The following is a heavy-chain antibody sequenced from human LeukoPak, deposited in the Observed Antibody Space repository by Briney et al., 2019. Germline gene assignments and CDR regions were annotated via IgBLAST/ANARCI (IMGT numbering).Heavy chain of an antibody. J-gene: IGHJ4*02. CDR2: IKQDGSET. CDR1: GFTFSNYW. D-gene: IGHD6-13*01. CDR3: ARDPYSSSSGSGDY. Sequence: GGSLRLSCAASGFTFSNYWMGWVRKAPGKGLEWVANIKQDGSETYYVGSVKGRFTISRDNARNTLFLQMNSLRAEDTAVYYCARDPYSSSSGSGDYWGQGTLVTVSS. V-gene: IGHV3-7*01.